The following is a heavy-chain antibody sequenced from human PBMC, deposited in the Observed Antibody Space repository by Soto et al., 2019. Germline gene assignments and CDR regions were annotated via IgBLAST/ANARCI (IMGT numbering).Heavy chain of an antibody. CDR3: ARRSRGWYFNY. Sequence: EVQLLESGGGLVQPGGSLRLSCAASGFTFSSYAMSWVRQAPGKGLEWVTAISGSGGSTYYADSVKGRFTISRDNSKNTLYLQMNSLRAEDTAVYYCARRSRGWYFNYWGQGTLVTVSS. V-gene: IGHV3-23*01. CDR2: ISGSGGST. CDR1: GFTFSSYA. D-gene: IGHD6-19*01. J-gene: IGHJ4*02.